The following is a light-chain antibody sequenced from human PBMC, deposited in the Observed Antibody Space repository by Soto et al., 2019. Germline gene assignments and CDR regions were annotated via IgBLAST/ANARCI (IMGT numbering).Light chain of an antibody. J-gene: IGLJ1*01. Sequence: QSVLTQPASVSGSPGQSITISCTGTSSDVGAYNYVSWYQQHPGKAPRLMIYDVSTRPSGVSDRFSGSKSGNTASLTISWLQAEDDADYYCSSYTITSRVFGTGTKVTVL. V-gene: IGLV2-14*01. CDR2: DVS. CDR3: SSYTITSRV. CDR1: SSDVGAYNY.